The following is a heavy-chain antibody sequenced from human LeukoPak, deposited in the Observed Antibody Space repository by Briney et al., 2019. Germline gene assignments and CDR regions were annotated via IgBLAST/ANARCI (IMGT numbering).Heavy chain of an antibody. CDR3: ARAGYCSGGSCYDAFHV. J-gene: IGHJ3*01. D-gene: IGHD2-15*01. V-gene: IGHV3-72*01. CDR1: GFSFSDYY. CDR2: SRNKANRYTT. Sequence: PGGSLRLSCAASGFSFSDYYMAWVRQAPGKGLEWVGRSRNKANRYTTEYAASVKGRFTISRDDSKNSLYLQMNSLKTEDTAVFYCARAGYCSGGSCYDAFHVWGRGTMVTVSS.